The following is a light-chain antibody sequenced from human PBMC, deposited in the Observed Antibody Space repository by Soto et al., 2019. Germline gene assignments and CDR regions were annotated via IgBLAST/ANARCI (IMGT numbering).Light chain of an antibody. J-gene: IGLJ1*01. CDR3: SSYTSSSTLYV. CDR2: DVS. Sequence: QSVLTQPASVSGSPGQSITISCTGTISDVGGYNTVSWYQQHPGKVPKLMIHDVSDRPSWVSDRFSGSKSGNTASLTISGLQAEDEADYYCSSYTSSSTLYVFGTGTKVTVL. CDR1: ISDVGGYNT. V-gene: IGLV2-14*01.